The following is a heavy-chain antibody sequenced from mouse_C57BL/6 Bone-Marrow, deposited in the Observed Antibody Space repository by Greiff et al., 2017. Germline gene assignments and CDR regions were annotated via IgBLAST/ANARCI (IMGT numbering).Heavy chain of an antibody. CDR1: GFTFSSYA. D-gene: IGHD2-1*01. CDR3: ARGNYYFDC. V-gene: IGHV5-4*01. CDR2: ISDGGSYT. Sequence: EVQLVESGGGLVKPGGSLKLSCAASGFTFSSYAMSWVRQTPEKRLEWVATISDGGSYTYYPDNVKGRFTISRDNAKNNLYLQMSHLKSEDTAMYYCARGNYYFDCWGQGTTLTVSS. J-gene: IGHJ2*01.